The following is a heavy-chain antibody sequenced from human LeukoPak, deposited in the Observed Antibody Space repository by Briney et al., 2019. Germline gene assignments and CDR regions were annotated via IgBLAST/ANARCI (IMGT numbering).Heavy chain of an antibody. CDR3: ARHIVVVPATKIQTKNWFDP. CDR1: GGSISGSSYY. V-gene: IGHV4-39*01. J-gene: IGHJ5*02. D-gene: IGHD2-2*01. Sequence: SETLSLTCTVSGGSISGSSYYWGWIRQPPGKGLEWIGSIYYSGSTYYNPSLKSRVTISVDTSKNQFSLKLSSVTAADTAVYYCARHIVVVPATKIQTKNWFDPWGQGTLVTVSS. CDR2: IYYSGST.